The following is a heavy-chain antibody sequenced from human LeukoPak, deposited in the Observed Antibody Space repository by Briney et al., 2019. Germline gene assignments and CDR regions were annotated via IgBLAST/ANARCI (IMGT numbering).Heavy chain of an antibody. CDR3: ARDLGIAAAGGDY. CDR2: ISSSSSYI. V-gene: IGHV3-21*01. D-gene: IGHD6-13*01. CDR1: GFTFSSYS. Sequence: GGSLRLSCAASGFTFSSYSMNWVRQAPGKGLEWVSSISSSSSYIYYADSVKGRFTISRDNAKNSLYLQMNSLRAEDTAVYYCARDLGIAAAGGDYCGQGTLVTVSS. J-gene: IGHJ4*02.